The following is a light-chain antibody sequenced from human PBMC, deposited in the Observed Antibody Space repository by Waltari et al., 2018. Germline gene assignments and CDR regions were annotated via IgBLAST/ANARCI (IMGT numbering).Light chain of an antibody. CDR3: QQRSNWPLA. J-gene: IGKJ2*01. Sequence: EIVLTQSQATLSLSPGERATLSCRASQSVRNDLACYQQKPGQAPRLLIYDASNRATGIPARFSGRGSGTDFTLTISSLGPEDFAVYYFQQRSNWPLAFGQGTKLEIK. CDR1: QSVRND. V-gene: IGKV3-11*01. CDR2: DAS.